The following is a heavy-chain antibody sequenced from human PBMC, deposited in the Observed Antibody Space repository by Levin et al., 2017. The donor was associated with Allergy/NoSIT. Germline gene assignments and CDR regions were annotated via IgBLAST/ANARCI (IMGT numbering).Heavy chain of an antibody. CDR2: IKQDGSEK. J-gene: IGHJ4*02. CDR3: ARVGGSWGVY. Sequence: GESLKISCAASGFTFSSYWMSWVRQAPGKGLEWVANIKQDGSEKYYVDSVKGRFTISRDNAKKSLYLQMNSLRAEDTAVYYCARVGGSWGVYWGQGTLVTVSS. D-gene: IGHD1-26*01. V-gene: IGHV3-7*01. CDR1: GFTFSSYW.